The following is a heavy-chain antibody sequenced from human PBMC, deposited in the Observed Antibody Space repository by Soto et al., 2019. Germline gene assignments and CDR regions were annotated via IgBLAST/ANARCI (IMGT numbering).Heavy chain of an antibody. V-gene: IGHV3-30-3*01. CDR3: ARDMYSSDYFVKWFEP. CDR1: GFSFSSYA. CDR2: ISHDGINK. D-gene: IGHD6-19*01. Sequence: QVRLVESGGGVVQPGRSLRLSCTASGFSFSSYAMYWFRQPPGKGLEWVAVISHDGINKHYADSVKGRVTVSRDNSNHTLDLQLNSLRGEVTAMYYCARDMYSSDYFVKWFEPWGQGTLFTVSS. J-gene: IGHJ5*02.